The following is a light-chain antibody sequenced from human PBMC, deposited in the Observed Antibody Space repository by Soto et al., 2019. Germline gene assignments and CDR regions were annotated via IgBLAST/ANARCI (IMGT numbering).Light chain of an antibody. V-gene: IGLV2-23*01. Sequence: QSVLTQPASVSGSPGQSITISCNGTSSDVGSYNLVSWYQQHPGKAPKLMIYEGSKRPSGVSNRFSGSKSGNTASLTISGLQAEDEADYYCCSYAGSSTFYVFGTGTKVTVL. CDR3: CSYAGSSTFYV. CDR2: EGS. J-gene: IGLJ1*01. CDR1: SSDVGSYNL.